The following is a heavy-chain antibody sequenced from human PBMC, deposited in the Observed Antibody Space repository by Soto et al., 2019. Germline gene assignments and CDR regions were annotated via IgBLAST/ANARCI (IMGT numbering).Heavy chain of an antibody. J-gene: IGHJ3*02. CDR2: IYYSGST. D-gene: IGHD1-20*01. V-gene: IGHV4-61*01. Sequence: PSETLSLTCTVSGGSVGSGSYYWSWIRQPPGKGLEWIGYIYYSGSTNYNPSLKSRVTISVDTSKNQFSLKLSSVTAADTAVYYCARANWNECFDIWGQGTMVTVSS. CDR1: GGSVGSGSYY. CDR3: ARANWNECFDI.